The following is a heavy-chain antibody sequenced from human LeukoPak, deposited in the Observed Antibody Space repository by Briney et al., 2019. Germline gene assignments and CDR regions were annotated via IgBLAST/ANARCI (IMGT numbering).Heavy chain of an antibody. CDR3: ARQNSGSYSFDY. V-gene: IGHV4-59*08. CDR2: IYYSGST. Sequence: SETLSLTCTVSGGSISSYYWSWIRQPPGKGLEWIGYIYYSGSTNYNPSLKSRVTISVDTSKNQFYLKLSSVTAAYTAVYYCARQNSGSYSFDYWGQGTLVTVSS. J-gene: IGHJ4*02. D-gene: IGHD1-26*01. CDR1: GGSISSYY.